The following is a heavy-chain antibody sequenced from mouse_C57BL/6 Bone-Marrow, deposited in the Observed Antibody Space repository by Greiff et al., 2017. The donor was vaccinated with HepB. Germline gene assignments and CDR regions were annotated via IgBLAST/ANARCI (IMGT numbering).Heavy chain of an antibody. J-gene: IGHJ2*01. V-gene: IGHV3-6*01. D-gene: IGHD2-2*01. CDR1: GYSITSGYY. Sequence: EVQLQESGPGLVKPSQSLSLTCSVTGYSITSGYYWDWIRQFPGNKLEWMGYISYDGSNNYNPSLKNRISITRDTSKNQFFLKLNSVTTEDTATYYCARRRSTMVTTGYYFDYWGQGTTLTVSS. CDR3: ARRRSTMVTTGYYFDY. CDR2: ISYDGSN.